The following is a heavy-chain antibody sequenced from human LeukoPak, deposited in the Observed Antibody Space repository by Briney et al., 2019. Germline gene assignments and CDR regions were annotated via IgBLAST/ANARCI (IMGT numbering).Heavy chain of an antibody. CDR2: IIPIFGTA. D-gene: IGHD5-18*01. CDR1: GGTFSSYA. CDR3: ARATNLDTAMVTPFDY. J-gene: IGHJ4*02. Sequence: ASVKVSCMASGGTFSSYAISWVRQAPGQGLEWMGGIIPIFGTATYAQKFQGRVTITADKSTSTAYMELSSLRSEDTAVYYCARATNLDTAMVTPFDYWGQGTLVTVSS. V-gene: IGHV1-69*06.